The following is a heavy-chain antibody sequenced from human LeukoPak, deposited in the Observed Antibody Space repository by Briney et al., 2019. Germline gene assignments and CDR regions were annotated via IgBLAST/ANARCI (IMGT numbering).Heavy chain of an antibody. J-gene: IGHJ4*02. CDR1: GFTFSTYA. CDR3: ARGLELPYYFDY. CDR2: ISYDGTIK. D-gene: IGHD1-7*01. V-gene: IGHV3-30*01. Sequence: GGSLRLSCAASGFTFSTYAMHWVRQAPGEGLEWVAVISYDGTIKYYADSMKGRFTISRDNSKNTLYLQVNSLRAEDTAVYYCARGLELPYYFDYWGQGTLVTVSS.